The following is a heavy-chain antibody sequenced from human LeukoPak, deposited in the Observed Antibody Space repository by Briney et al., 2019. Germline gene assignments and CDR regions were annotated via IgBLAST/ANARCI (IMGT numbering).Heavy chain of an antibody. J-gene: IGHJ4*02. Sequence: PGGSLRLSCAASGFTFSNYGMHWVRQAPGKGLEWVAVISYDGSNKYYTDSVKGRFTISRDNSKNTLYLQMNSLRAEDTAVYYCARSYNFDYWGQGTLVTVSS. V-gene: IGHV3-30*03. CDR2: ISYDGSNK. D-gene: IGHD5-18*01. CDR3: ARSYNFDY. CDR1: GFTFSNYG.